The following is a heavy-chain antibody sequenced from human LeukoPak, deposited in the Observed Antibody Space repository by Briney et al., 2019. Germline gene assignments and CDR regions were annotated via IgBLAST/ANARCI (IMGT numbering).Heavy chain of an antibody. D-gene: IGHD3-22*01. CDR2: ISGSGGST. J-gene: IGHJ4*02. Sequence: GGSLRLSCAASGFTFSSYAMSWVRQAPGKGLEWVSAISGSGGSTYYADSVKGRFTISRDNSKNTLYLQMNSLRAEDTAVHYCAKDRTITMIVVVITIFDYWGQGTLVTVSS. CDR1: GFTFSSYA. CDR3: AKDRTITMIVVVITIFDY. V-gene: IGHV3-23*01.